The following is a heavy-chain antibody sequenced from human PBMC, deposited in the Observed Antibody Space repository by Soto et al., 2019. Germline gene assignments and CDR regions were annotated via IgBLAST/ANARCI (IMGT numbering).Heavy chain of an antibody. Sequence: ASETLSLTCTVSGGSISSGDYYWSWIRQPPGKGLEWIGYIYYSGSTYYNPSLKSRVTISVDTSKNQFSLKLSSVTAADTAVYYCARRKVGATAWVAFDIWGQGTMVTVSS. CDR3: ARRKVGATAWVAFDI. V-gene: IGHV4-30-4*01. J-gene: IGHJ3*02. CDR1: GGSISSGDYY. D-gene: IGHD1-26*01. CDR2: IYYSGST.